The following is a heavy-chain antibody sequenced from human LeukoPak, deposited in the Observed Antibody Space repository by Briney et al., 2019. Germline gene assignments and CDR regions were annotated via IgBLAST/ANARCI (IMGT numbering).Heavy chain of an antibody. V-gene: IGHV4-34*01. J-gene: IGHJ4*02. Sequence: SETLSLTCAVYGGSFNDYYWSWIRQPPGKGLEWIGEINHSGSTNYNPSLKSRVTISVGTSKNQVSLGLSSVTAADTAVYYCARHYYYASGSPFDYWGQGTLVTVSS. CDR2: INHSGST. CDR3: ARHYYYASGSPFDY. D-gene: IGHD3-10*01. CDR1: GGSFNDYY.